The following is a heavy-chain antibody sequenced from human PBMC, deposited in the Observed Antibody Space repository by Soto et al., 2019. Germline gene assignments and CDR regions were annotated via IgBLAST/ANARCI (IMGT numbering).Heavy chain of an antibody. CDR1: GYTFTSYY. V-gene: IGHV1-46*01. CDR3: ARDTIAAAGTGYYYGMDV. Sequence: ASVKVSCKASGYTFTSYYMNWVRQASGQGLEWMGIINPSGGSTSYAQKFQGRVTMTRDTSTSTVYMELSSLRSEDTAVYYCARDTIAAAGTGYYYGMDVWGQGTTVTVSS. CDR2: INPSGGST. J-gene: IGHJ6*02. D-gene: IGHD6-13*01.